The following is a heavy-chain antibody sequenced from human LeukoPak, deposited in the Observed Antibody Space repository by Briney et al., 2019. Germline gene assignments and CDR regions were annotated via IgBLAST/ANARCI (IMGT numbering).Heavy chain of an antibody. D-gene: IGHD5-24*01. J-gene: IGHJ4*02. CDR3: AKDMDVSIYGYNFDY. V-gene: IGHV3-23*01. Sequence: GGSLRLSCAASGFTFSSYAMSWVRQAPGTGLEWVSVISGSGGSTVHADSVKGRFTISRDSSKNTLYLQMNSLRAEDTAVYYCAKDMDVSIYGYNFDYWGQGTLVTVSS. CDR1: GFTFSSYA. CDR2: ISGSGGST.